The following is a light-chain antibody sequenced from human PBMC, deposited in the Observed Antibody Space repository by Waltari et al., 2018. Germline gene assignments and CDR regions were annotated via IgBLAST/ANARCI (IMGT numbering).Light chain of an antibody. CDR3: CSFAGSYTWV. CDR1: SSDVGGYKH. J-gene: IGLJ3*02. V-gene: IGLV2-11*01. CDR2: DVT. Sequence: QSALTQPRSVSGSPGQSVTISCTGTSSDVGGYKHVAWYQQHPGEAPKLIFYDVTKRPSGVPERLSGSKSGNTASLTISGLQAEDEAEYYCCSFAGSYTWVLGGGTKVTV.